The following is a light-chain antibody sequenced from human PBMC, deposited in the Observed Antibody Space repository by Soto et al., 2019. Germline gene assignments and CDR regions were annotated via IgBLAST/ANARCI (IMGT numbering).Light chain of an antibody. CDR3: QSYDSSRSTSGV. CDR1: SSNIGAGYD. Sequence: QSVLTQPPSVSGAPGQRVTISCTGSSSNIGAGYDVHWYQQLPGTAPKLLIYVNNNRPSGVPDRFSASKSGTSASLVITGLLDEDEADYYCQSYDSSRSTSGVFGGGTKLTVL. J-gene: IGLJ3*02. V-gene: IGLV1-40*01. CDR2: VNN.